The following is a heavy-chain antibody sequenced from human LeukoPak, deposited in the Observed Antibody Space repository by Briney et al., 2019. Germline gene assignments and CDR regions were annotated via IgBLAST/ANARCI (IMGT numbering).Heavy chain of an antibody. CDR3: ARAIFTYGSYPDY. Sequence: GGSLRLSCEASAFAFNTYAMHWVRQAAGKGLEWVTLIWHDGRHKFYIDSVRGRFTISRDNSKNTLYLQMNGPRAEDTAVYYCARAIFTYGSYPDYWGQGTLVAVSS. CDR1: AFAFNTYA. CDR2: IWHDGRHK. J-gene: IGHJ4*02. V-gene: IGHV3-33*01. D-gene: IGHD3-16*02.